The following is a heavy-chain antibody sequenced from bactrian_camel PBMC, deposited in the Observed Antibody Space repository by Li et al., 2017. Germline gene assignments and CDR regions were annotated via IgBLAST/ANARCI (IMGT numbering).Heavy chain of an antibody. D-gene: IGHD2*01. J-gene: IGHJ4*01. CDR2: INSRGGTI. CDR1: EFTFSNCF. V-gene: IGHV3S1*01. CDR3: RVSYSDQLINY. Sequence: HVQLVESGGGLVQPGGSLRLSCEASEFTFSNCFMYWVRQAPGKGLEWVSTINSRGGTIFYADSVKGRFTISRDKAKSTVYLQINSLKPEDTAVYYCRVSYSDQLINYWGQGTQVTVS.